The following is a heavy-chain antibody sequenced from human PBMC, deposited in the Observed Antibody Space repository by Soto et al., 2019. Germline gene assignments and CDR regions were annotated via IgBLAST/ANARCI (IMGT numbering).Heavy chain of an antibody. D-gene: IGHD2-8*01. J-gene: IGHJ6*02. CDR2: VDPYDSYT. Sequence: GESLKICCKGSGNRLNNYWISWVRQMPGKGLEWLGRVDPYDSYTDYSPSFQSHVSISGDKSTGTAYLQWSSLKASDTAIYYCARHFEYSTSVRYYYYGFDVWGQGTTVTVSS. CDR1: GNRLNNYW. CDR3: ARHFEYSTSVRYYYYGFDV. V-gene: IGHV5-10-1*01.